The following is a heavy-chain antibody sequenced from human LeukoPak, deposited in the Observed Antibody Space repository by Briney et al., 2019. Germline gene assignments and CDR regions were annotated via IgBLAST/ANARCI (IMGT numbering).Heavy chain of an antibody. Sequence: GGSLRLSCAASGFAFSNFGMHWVRQAPGKGLEWVAFIRFDVTTKYYADSVKGRFTISRDNSQHTLYLQMNSLRPDDTAVYYCSNKLTSSRRFEHWGQGTLVTVSS. V-gene: IGHV3-30*02. CDR1: GFAFSNFG. J-gene: IGHJ5*02. D-gene: IGHD1-14*01. CDR2: IRFDVTTK. CDR3: SNKLTSSRRFEH.